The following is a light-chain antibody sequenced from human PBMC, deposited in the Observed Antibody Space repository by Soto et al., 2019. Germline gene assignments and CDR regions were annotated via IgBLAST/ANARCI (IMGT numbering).Light chain of an antibody. Sequence: PGDRASLSCRASQSISVRYLAWYQQKPGQAPRLLIYDASSRATGIPDRFSGSGSGTDFILTISRLEPEDFAVYYCQQYGSSPLTFGGGTKVEIK. CDR3: QQYGSSPLT. J-gene: IGKJ4*01. CDR2: DAS. V-gene: IGKV3-20*01. CDR1: QSISVRY.